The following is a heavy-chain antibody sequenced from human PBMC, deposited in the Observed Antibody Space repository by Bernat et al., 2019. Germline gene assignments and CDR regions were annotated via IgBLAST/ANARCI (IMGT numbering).Heavy chain of an antibody. CDR1: GGSFSGYY. J-gene: IGHJ4*02. V-gene: IGHV4-34*01. CDR2: INHSGST. D-gene: IGHD2-21*02. CDR3: ARGWSYCGGACYLYSFDY. Sequence: QVQLQQWGAGLWKPSETLSLTCAVYGGSFSGYYWSWIRQPPGKGLEWSGEINHSGSTNYNPSLKSRVNRSVDTSKNQFSLKLSSVTAADTAVYYCARGWSYCGGACYLYSFDYWGQGTLVTVSS.